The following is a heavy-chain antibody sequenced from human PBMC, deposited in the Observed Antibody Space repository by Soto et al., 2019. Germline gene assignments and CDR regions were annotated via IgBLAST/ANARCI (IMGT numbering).Heavy chain of an antibody. CDR3: ARDRGWMEPDYFDY. D-gene: IGHD1-1*01. J-gene: IGHJ4*02. Sequence: PGGSLRLSCAASGFSFSSNWMHWVRRVPGRGLVWVSRINTDGSITDYVDSVKGRFTISRDNAKNSLYLQMNSLRDEDTAVYYCARDRGWMEPDYFDYWGQGTL. CDR1: GFSFSSNW. V-gene: IGHV3-74*01. CDR2: INTDGSIT.